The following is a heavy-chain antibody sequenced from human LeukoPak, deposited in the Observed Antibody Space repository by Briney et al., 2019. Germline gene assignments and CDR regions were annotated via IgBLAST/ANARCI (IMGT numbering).Heavy chain of an antibody. CDR3: ARMNYISSGWGAPFDY. V-gene: IGHV3-48*04. CDR1: GFTFSGYS. D-gene: IGHD1-7*01. J-gene: IGHJ4*02. CDR2: IRSSGSTI. Sequence: GGSLRPSCTASGFTFSGYSMNWVRQAPGKGLEWISYIRSSGSTIYYADSMKGRFTNSRDNAKNSLYLQMNSLRAEDTAVYYCARMNYISSGWGAPFDYWGQGTLVTVSS.